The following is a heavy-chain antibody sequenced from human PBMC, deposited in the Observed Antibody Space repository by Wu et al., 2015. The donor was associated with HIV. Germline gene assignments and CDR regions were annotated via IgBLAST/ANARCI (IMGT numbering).Heavy chain of an antibody. Sequence: QVQLVQSGAEVKKPGASVKVSCKASGYTFTSYYIHWVRQAPGQGLEWMGIINPSGGSTSYAQKFQGRVTMTRDTSTSTVYMELSGLRSEDTAVYYCARYTEQNQLLSYFDYWGQGTLVTVSS. D-gene: IGHD2-2*01. CDR1: GYTFTSYY. CDR3: ARYTEQNQLLSYFDY. CDR2: INPSGGST. V-gene: IGHV1-46*01. J-gene: IGHJ4*02.